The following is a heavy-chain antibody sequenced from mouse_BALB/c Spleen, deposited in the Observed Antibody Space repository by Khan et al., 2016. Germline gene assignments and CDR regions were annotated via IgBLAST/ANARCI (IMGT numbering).Heavy chain of an antibody. D-gene: IGHD2-1*01. Sequence: QVQLKQSGAELVRPGVSVKISCKGSGYTFTDYAMHWVKQSHAKSLEWIGVISTYYGDTSYNQKFEGKATMTVAKSSSTAYMELARLTSEDSAIYYCAREGLNYDYAMDYWGQGTSVTVSS. CDR1: GYTFTDYA. CDR3: AREGLNYDYAMDY. CDR2: ISTYYGDT. V-gene: IGHV1S137*01. J-gene: IGHJ4*01.